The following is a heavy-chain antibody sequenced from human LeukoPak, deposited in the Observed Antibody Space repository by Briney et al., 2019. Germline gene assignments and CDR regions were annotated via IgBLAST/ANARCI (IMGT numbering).Heavy chain of an antibody. J-gene: IGHJ4*02. CDR2: IWYDGSNK. Sequence: GGSLRLSCAASGFTFSSYGMHWVRQAPGKGLEWVAVIWYDGSNKYYADSVKGRFTISRDNAKNTLYLQMNSLRAEDTAVYYSARDFVGAKNYWGQGTLVTVSS. V-gene: IGHV3-33*01. D-gene: IGHD1-26*01. CDR3: ARDFVGAKNY. CDR1: GFTFSSYG.